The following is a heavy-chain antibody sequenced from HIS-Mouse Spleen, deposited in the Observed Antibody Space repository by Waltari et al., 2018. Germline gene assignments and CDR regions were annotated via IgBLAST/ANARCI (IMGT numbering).Heavy chain of an antibody. D-gene: IGHD3-3*01. CDR2: IYYSGST. CDR1: GRSIRSLSSY. Sequence: QLQLQESGPGLVQPSETLSLTCTVSGRSIRSLSSYLGWIRQPPGKGLEWIGSIYYSGSTYYNPSLKSRVTISVDTSKNQFSLKLSSVTAADTAVYYCARAPTGFLEWFDAFDIWGQGTMVTVSS. CDR3: ARAPTGFLEWFDAFDI. J-gene: IGHJ3*02. V-gene: IGHV4-39*07.